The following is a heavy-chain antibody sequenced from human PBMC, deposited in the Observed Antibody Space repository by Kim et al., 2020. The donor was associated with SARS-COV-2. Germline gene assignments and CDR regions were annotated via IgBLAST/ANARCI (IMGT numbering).Heavy chain of an antibody. Sequence: GGSLRLSCAASGFTFSSYGMHWVLQAPGKGLEWVAVIWYDGSNKYYADSVKGRFTISRDNSKNTLYLQMNSLRAEDTAVYYCARDGPVGATGLDYWGQGTLAT. J-gene: IGHJ4*02. V-gene: IGHV3-33*01. CDR2: IWYDGSNK. D-gene: IGHD1-26*01. CDR3: ARDGPVGATGLDY. CDR1: GFTFSSYG.